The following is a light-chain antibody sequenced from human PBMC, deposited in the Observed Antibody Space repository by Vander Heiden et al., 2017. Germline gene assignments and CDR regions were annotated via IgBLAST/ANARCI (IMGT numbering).Light chain of an antibody. CDR1: QSISSY. Sequence: DIQMTQSPSSLSASVGDRVTITCRASQSISSYLNWYQQKPAKAPKLLIYAASSLQSGVPSRFSGSGSGTDFTLTISSLQPEDFATHYCQQSYSTPPTFGQGTKLEIK. CDR2: AAS. V-gene: IGKV1-39*01. CDR3: QQSYSTPPT. J-gene: IGKJ2*01.